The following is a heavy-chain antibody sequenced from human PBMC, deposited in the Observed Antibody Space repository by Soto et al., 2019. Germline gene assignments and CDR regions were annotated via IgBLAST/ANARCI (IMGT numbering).Heavy chain of an antibody. D-gene: IGHD3-3*01. CDR1: GYTFTSYG. V-gene: IGHV1-69*04. CDR2: IIPILGIA. Sequence: SVKVSCKASGYTFTSYGISWVRQAPGQGLEWMGRIIPILGIANYAQKFQGRVTITADKSTSTAYMELSSLRSEDTAVYYCARTSGYYFYDYWGQGTLVTVSS. J-gene: IGHJ4*02. CDR3: ARTSGYYFYDY.